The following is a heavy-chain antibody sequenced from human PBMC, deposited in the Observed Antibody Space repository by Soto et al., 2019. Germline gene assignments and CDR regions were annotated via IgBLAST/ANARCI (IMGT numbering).Heavy chain of an antibody. Sequence: WVSLRLSCAASGFTFSSYSMNWVRQAPGKGLEWVSSISSSSSYIYYADSVRGRFTISRDNAKNSLYLQMNSLRAEDTAVYYCARASSKQQLARDSYYYYYYGMDVWGKGTTVTVSS. J-gene: IGHJ6*04. D-gene: IGHD6-13*01. CDR3: ARASSKQQLARDSYYYYYYGMDV. CDR2: ISSSSSYI. CDR1: GFTFSSYS. V-gene: IGHV3-21*01.